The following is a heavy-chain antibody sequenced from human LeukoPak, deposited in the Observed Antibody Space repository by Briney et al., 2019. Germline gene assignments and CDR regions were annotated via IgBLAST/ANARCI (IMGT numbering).Heavy chain of an antibody. J-gene: IGHJ4*02. Sequence: GGSLRLSCAASGFTFSSYWMSWVRQAPGKGLEWVANIKQDGSEKYYVDSVKGRFTISRDNAKNPLYLQMNSLRAEDTAVYYCARVLGYSYGSDFDYWGQGTLVTVSS. D-gene: IGHD5-18*01. CDR1: GFTFSSYW. V-gene: IGHV3-7*01. CDR2: IKQDGSEK. CDR3: ARVLGYSYGSDFDY.